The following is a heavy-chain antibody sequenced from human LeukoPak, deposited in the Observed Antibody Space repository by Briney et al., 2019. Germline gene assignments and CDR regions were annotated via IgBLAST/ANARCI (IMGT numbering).Heavy chain of an antibody. CDR1: GYTFTSYG. CDR2: ISAYNGNT. D-gene: IGHD2-15*01. V-gene: IGHV1-18*04. J-gene: IGHJ5*02. Sequence: ASVKVSCKASGYTFTSYGIGWVRQAPGQGLEWMGWISAYNGNTNYAQKLQGRVTMTTDTSTSTAYMELRSLRSDDTAVYYCAREYCSGGSCYKHRWFDPWGQGTLVTVSS. CDR3: AREYCSGGSCYKHRWFDP.